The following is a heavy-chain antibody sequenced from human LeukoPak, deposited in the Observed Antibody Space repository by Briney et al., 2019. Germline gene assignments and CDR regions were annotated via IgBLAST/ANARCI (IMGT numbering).Heavy chain of an antibody. CDR2: IWYDGSNK. V-gene: IGHV3-33*01. D-gene: IGHD3-10*01. Sequence: GGSLRLSCAASGFTFSSYGMHWVRQAPGKGLEWVAVIWYDGSNKYYADSVKGRFTISRDNSKNTLYLQMNSLRAEYTAVYYCARDHNYYGSGSYYNDYWGQGTLVTVSS. CDR1: GFTFSSYG. CDR3: ARDHNYYGSGSYYNDY. J-gene: IGHJ4*02.